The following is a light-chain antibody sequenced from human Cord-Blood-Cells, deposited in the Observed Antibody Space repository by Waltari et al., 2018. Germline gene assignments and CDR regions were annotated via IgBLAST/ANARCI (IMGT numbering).Light chain of an antibody. J-gene: IGKJ2*01. CDR1: QSISSW. V-gene: IGKV1-5*01. Sequence: DIQMTQSPSTLSASVGDRVTITCRARQSISSWLAWYQQKPGKAPNLLIYDASSLESGVPSRVSGRGSGTEFTLTISSLQPDDFATYYCQQYNSYSYTFGQGTKLEIK. CDR2: DAS. CDR3: QQYNSYSYT.